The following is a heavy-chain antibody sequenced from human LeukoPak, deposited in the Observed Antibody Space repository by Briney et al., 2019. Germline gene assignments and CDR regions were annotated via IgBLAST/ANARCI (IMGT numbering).Heavy chain of an antibody. J-gene: IGHJ4*02. D-gene: IGHD3-3*01. CDR1: GFTFNSFA. V-gene: IGHV3-23*01. CDR2: ISSSGGSK. Sequence: GGSLRLSCVTSGFTFNSFAMNWVRRIPGKGLEWVSAISSSGGSKLYADSVKGRFTMSRDNSKRTVYLQMKNLRAEDTAVYFCANRIDTIQAHFDSWGQGTLVTVSS. CDR3: ANRIDTIQAHFDS.